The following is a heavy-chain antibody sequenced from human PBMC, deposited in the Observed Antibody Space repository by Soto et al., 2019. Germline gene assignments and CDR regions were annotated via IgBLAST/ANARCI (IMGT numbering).Heavy chain of an antibody. J-gene: IGHJ4*02. CDR1: GYTFSDYY. Sequence: QVQLVESGGDLVKPGGSLRLSCAASGYTFSDYYMSWIRQAPGKGLEWISYIDTSGTKIYYADSVKGRFTITRDNANISLYLEMNSVRDEDTAVYYCASHYDMWSGSLSPVDYWGQGTLVTVSS. CDR2: IDTSGTKI. V-gene: IGHV3-11*01. CDR3: ASHYDMWSGSLSPVDY. D-gene: IGHD3-3*01.